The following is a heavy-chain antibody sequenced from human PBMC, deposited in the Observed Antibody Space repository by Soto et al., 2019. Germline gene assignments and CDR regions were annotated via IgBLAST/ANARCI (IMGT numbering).Heavy chain of an antibody. Sequence: GGSLRLSCAASGFKVGSSYVTWVRQAPGEGLEWVSVIVSGGSTHYADSVTGRFAVSRDVSNNTVYLHMSSLRAEDTAVYFCATDSRNVGIGYFDSWGLGTLVTVSS. J-gene: IGHJ4*02. CDR1: GFKVGSSY. CDR3: ATDSRNVGIGYFDS. CDR2: IVSGGST. D-gene: IGHD1-26*01. V-gene: IGHV3-53*01.